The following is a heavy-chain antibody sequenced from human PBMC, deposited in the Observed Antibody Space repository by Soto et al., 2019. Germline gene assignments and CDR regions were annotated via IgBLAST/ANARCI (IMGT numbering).Heavy chain of an antibody. CDR3: ARVDDY. Sequence: QVQLQQWGAGLLKPSETLSLTCGVHGGSFSGYYWSWIRQSPGKGLEWIGEINHSGSTNYNPSLKSRVTISVDTSKNQFSLKLSSVTAAATAVYYWARVDDYWGQGTLVTVSS. J-gene: IGHJ4*02. CDR2: INHSGST. V-gene: IGHV4-34*01. CDR1: GGSFSGYY.